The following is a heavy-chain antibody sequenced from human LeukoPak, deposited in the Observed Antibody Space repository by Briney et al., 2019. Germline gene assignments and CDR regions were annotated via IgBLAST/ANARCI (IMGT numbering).Heavy chain of an antibody. V-gene: IGHV1-69*04. J-gene: IGHJ4*02. CDR2: IIPIFGIA. D-gene: IGHD3-22*01. CDR1: GGTFSIYA. CDR3: ARVRDPYYDSSGYLVY. Sequence: GASVKVSCKASGGTFSIYAISWVRQAPGQGLEWMGRIIPIFGIANYAQKFQGRVTITADKSTSTAYMELSSLRSEDTAVYYCARVRDPYYDSSGYLVYWGQGTLVTVSS.